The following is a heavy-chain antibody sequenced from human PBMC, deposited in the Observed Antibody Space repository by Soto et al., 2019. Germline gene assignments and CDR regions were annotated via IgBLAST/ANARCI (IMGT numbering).Heavy chain of an antibody. D-gene: IGHD1-1*01. Sequence: SVTLCLRCSVSGGSITDISYYWGLVRQPPGKGLEWIATIYYGGTPYYNTSLNTRVTISVDTSKSQFSLKLTSVTAADTAIYFCARHVAVGRIHTTGFAPRGLGALVTVSS. CDR3: ARHVAVGRIHTTGFAP. CDR2: IYYGGTP. J-gene: IGHJ5*02. V-gene: IGHV4-39*01. CDR1: GGSITDISYY.